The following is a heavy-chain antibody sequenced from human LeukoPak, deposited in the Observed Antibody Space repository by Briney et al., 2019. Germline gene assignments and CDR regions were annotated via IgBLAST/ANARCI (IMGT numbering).Heavy chain of an antibody. V-gene: IGHV1-46*01. Sequence: ASVKVSCKASGYTFTSYYMHWVRQAPGQGLEWMGMINPSGGSTTYAQKFQGRITMTRDMSTSAVYMEVSSLRSEDTAVYYCARQRTSVGMDVWGQGTTVTVSS. J-gene: IGHJ6*02. D-gene: IGHD4-17*01. CDR1: GYTFTSYY. CDR2: INPSGGST. CDR3: ARQRTSVGMDV.